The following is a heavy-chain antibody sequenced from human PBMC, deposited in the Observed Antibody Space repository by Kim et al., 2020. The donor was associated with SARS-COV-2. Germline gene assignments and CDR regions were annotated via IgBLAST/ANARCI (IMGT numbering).Heavy chain of an antibody. J-gene: IGHJ3*02. CDR3: ARDWNYYGSGPGWAFDI. CDR1: GGSISSGGYY. D-gene: IGHD3-10*01. Sequence: SETLSLTCTVSGGSISSGGYYWSWIRQHPGKGLELIGYIYYSGSTYYNPSLKSRVTISVDTSKNQFSLKLSSVTAADTAVYYCARDWNYYGSGPGWAFDIWGQGTMVTVSS. V-gene: IGHV4-31*03. CDR2: IYYSGST.